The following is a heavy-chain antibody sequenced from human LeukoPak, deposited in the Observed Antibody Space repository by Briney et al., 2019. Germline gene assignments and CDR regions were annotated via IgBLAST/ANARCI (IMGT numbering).Heavy chain of an antibody. Sequence: PGGSLRLSCAASGFTVSSEYMSWVRQAPGKGLEWVSAIYRNGSTYYADSVKGRFTISGDNAEDSLFLQMNSLRVEDTAVYYCARVLSGSHPPFYFDFWGQGSLVTVSS. V-gene: IGHV3-53*01. CDR1: GFTVSSEY. CDR2: IYRNGST. J-gene: IGHJ4*02. D-gene: IGHD1-26*01. CDR3: ARVLSGSHPPFYFDF.